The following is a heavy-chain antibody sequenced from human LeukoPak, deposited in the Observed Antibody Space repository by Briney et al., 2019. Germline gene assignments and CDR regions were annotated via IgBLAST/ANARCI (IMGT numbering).Heavy chain of an antibody. D-gene: IGHD3-22*01. CDR2: IYYSGIT. V-gene: IGHV4-39*01. CDR3: ARQNYDSSGYYY. Sequence: PSETLSLTCTVYGGSISSSSYDWGGIRQPRGKGREWIGSIYYSGITYYNPSLKSRVTISVDTSKNQFSLKLSSVTAADTAVYYCARQNYDSSGYYYWGQGTLVTVSS. CDR1: GGSISSSSYD. J-gene: IGHJ4*02.